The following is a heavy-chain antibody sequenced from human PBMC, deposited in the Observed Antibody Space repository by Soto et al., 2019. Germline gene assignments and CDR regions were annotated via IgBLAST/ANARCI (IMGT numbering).Heavy chain of an antibody. V-gene: IGHV1-18*01. CDR1: GYTFTSYG. CDR2: ISAYNGNT. CDR3: AGGPLVATIEPYYMDV. D-gene: IGHD5-12*01. J-gene: IGHJ6*03. Sequence: QVQLVQSGAEVKKPGASVKVSCKASGYTFTSYGISWVRQAPGQGLEWMGWISAYNGNTNYEQKLQGRVTMTTDTSPSKAHMEMRSLRSDATAVYYCAGGPLVATIEPYYMDVWGKGTTVTVFS.